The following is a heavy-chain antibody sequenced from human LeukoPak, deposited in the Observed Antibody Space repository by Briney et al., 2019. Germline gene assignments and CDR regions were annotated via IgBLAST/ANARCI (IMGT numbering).Heavy chain of an antibody. Sequence: PGGSLRLSYAASGFTFDDYAMHWVRQAPGKGLEWVSLISGDGGSTYYADSVKGRFTISRDNSKNSLYLQMNSLRTEDTALYYCAKDSGAYYYDSSGYWTTTYYYGMDVWGQGTTVTVSS. D-gene: IGHD3-22*01. CDR1: GFTFDDYA. CDR2: ISGDGGST. CDR3: AKDSGAYYYDSSGYWTTTYYYGMDV. J-gene: IGHJ6*02. V-gene: IGHV3-43*02.